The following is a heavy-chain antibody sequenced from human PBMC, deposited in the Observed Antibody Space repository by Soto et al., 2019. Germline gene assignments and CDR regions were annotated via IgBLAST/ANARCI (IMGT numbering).Heavy chain of an antibody. CDR2: ISAYNGNT. CDR1: GYTFTSYG. D-gene: IGHD4-17*01. Sequence: RASVKVSCKASGYTFTSYGISWVRQAPGQGLEWMGWISAYNGNTNYAQKLQGRVTMTTDTSTSTAYMELRSLRSDDTAVYYCAISVDYGDYGITIDAFDIWGQGTMVTVSS. J-gene: IGHJ3*02. CDR3: AISVDYGDYGITIDAFDI. V-gene: IGHV1-18*04.